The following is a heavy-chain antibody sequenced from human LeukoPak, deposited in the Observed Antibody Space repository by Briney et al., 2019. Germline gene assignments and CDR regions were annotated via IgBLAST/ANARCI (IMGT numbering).Heavy chain of an antibody. J-gene: IGHJ4*02. Sequence: GGSLRLSCAVSGFTFSSYEMNWVRQAPGKGLEWVSSISSSSSYIYYADSVKGRFTISRDNAKNSLYLQMNSLRAEDTAVYYCARGGITGTGGLDYWGQGTLVTVSS. CDR2: ISSSSSYI. CDR3: ARGGITGTGGLDY. CDR1: GFTFSSYE. V-gene: IGHV3-21*01. D-gene: IGHD1-7*01.